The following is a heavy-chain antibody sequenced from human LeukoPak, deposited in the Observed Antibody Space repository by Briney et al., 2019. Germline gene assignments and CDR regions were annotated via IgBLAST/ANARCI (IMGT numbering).Heavy chain of an antibody. J-gene: IGHJ4*02. CDR2: ISGSGGNT. V-gene: IGHV3-23*01. CDR3: XXXXFSRTSYFDY. D-gene: IGHD3-3*02. CDR1: GFTFSTYT. Sequence: GGSLRLSCAASGFTFSTYTMSWVRQAPGKGLEWVSAISGSGGNTYYADSVKGRVTISRDNSKNTLYLQMHSLRADDTAVYYCXXXXFSRTSYFDYWGQGTLVT.